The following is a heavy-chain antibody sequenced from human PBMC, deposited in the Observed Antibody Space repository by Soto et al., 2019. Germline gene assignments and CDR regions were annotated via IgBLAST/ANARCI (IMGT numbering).Heavy chain of an antibody. CDR3: AMDYGDPPDHFKL. D-gene: IGHD4-17*01. J-gene: IGHJ1*01. CDR1: GYTFTSYG. Sequence: QVQLVQSGPDLKRPGASMKVSCKASGYTFTSYGISWVRQAPGQGLEWMAWISPLKGRTQYSQKAQGRVTLSTGTASHTAYMEMTTLTVDDTAVYYCAMDYGDPPDHFKLWGQGTLVTVS. CDR2: ISPLKGRT. V-gene: IGHV1-18*04.